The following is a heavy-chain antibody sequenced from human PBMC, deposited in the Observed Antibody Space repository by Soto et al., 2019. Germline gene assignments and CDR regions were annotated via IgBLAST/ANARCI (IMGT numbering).Heavy chain of an antibody. CDR2: ISVSGGSA. Sequence: GGSLRLSCAASGFTFSNYAITWVRQGPGKGLEWVSAISVSGGSAYYADSVKGRFTISRDNSKNTLYLQMNSLRADDSGVYYCAKDPYSGVLVPVAIGFDPWGPGTLVTVS. J-gene: IGHJ5*02. CDR1: GFTFSNYA. V-gene: IGHV3-23*01. CDR3: AKDPYSGVLVPVAIGFDP. D-gene: IGHD2-2*01.